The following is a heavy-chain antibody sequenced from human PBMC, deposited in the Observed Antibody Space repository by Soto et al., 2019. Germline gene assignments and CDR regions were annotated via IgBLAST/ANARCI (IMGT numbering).Heavy chain of an antibody. J-gene: IGHJ4*02. CDR3: ARNDYGDQRVTFDY. D-gene: IGHD4-17*01. Sequence: ESGGGVVQPGRSLRLSCAASGFTFSSYGMHWVRQAPGKGLEWVAVIWYDGSNKYYADSVKGRFTISRDNSKNTLYLQMNSLRAEDTAVYYCARNDYGDQRVTFDYWGQGTLVTVSS. V-gene: IGHV3-33*01. CDR1: GFTFSSYG. CDR2: IWYDGSNK.